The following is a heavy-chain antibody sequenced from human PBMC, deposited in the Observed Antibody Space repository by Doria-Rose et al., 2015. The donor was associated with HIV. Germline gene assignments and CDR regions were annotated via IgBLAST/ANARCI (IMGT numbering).Heavy chain of an antibody. J-gene: IGHJ4*02. CDR1: GVSLSSPGMG. D-gene: IGHD6-13*01. CDR3: ARIKSSRWYHKYYFDF. V-gene: IGHV2-26*01. CDR2: IFSDDER. Sequence: QITLKESGPVLVKPTETLTLTCTVSGVSLSSPGMGVSWIRQPPGKALEWLATIFSDDERSYKTSLKSRLTISRSTSKGQVVLTMTDMDPVDTATYYCARIKSSRWYHKYYFDFWGQGTLVIVS.